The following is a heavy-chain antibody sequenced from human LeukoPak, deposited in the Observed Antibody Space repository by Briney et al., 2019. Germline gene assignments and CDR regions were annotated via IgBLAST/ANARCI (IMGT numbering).Heavy chain of an antibody. CDR1: GFTFSSYS. J-gene: IGHJ6*03. D-gene: IGHD1-7*01. V-gene: IGHV3-21*01. Sequence: GGSLRLSCAASGFTFSSYSMNWVRQAPGKGLEWVSSISSSSSYIYYADSVKGRFTISRDNAKNSLYLQMNSLRAEDTAVYYCARASRGWNYFDYYYMDVWGKGTTVTVSS. CDR2: ISSSSSYI. CDR3: ARASRGWNYFDYYYMDV.